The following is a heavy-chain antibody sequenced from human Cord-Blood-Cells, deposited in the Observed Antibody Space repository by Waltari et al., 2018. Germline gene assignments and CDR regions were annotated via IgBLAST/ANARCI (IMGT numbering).Heavy chain of an antibody. J-gene: IGHJ6*02. CDR2: ISAYNGNT. Sequence: QVQLVQSGAEVKKPGASVKVSCKASGYTFTSYGISWVRQAPGQGLEWMGWISAYNGNTNYAQKIQGRVTLTTDTSTSTAYRELRSLRSDDTAVYYCARDPSGSYYYYGMDVWGQGTTVTVSS. CDR3: ARDPSGSYYYYGMDV. V-gene: IGHV1-18*01. CDR1: GYTFTSYG. D-gene: IGHD1-26*01.